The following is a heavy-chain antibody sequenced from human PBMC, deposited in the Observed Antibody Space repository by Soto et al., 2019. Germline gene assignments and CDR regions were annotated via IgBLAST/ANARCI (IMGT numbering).Heavy chain of an antibody. CDR3: ARDNSAANGVLDH. V-gene: IGHV1-46*04. CDR2: INPSARSA. J-gene: IGHJ4*02. Sequence: GASVKVSCKASGCTFTNYYLHWVRQAPGQGLEWVGMINPSARSASYAQKLRGRLTMDRDTSTTTVYMELSRLTSEDTAVYYCARDNSAANGVLDHWGLGTLVTVSS. CDR1: GCTFTNYY. D-gene: IGHD1-1*01.